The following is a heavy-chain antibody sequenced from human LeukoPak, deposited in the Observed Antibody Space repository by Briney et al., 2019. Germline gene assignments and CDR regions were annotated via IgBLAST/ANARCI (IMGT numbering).Heavy chain of an antibody. Sequence: SSETLSLTCAVYGGSFSGYYWSWIRQPPGKGLEWIGEVNHSGSTNYNPSLKSRVTISVDTSKNQFSLKLSSVTAVDTAVYYCARLRFGLDYWGQGTLVTVSS. CDR3: ARLRFGLDY. CDR2: VNHSGST. J-gene: IGHJ4*02. V-gene: IGHV4-34*01. D-gene: IGHD3-3*01. CDR1: GGSFSGYY.